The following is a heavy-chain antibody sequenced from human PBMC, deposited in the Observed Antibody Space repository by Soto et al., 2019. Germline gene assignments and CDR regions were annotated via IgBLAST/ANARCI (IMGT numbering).Heavy chain of an antibody. CDR1: GDSFSSYA. CDR2: SIPIFETA. D-gene: IGHD6-13*01. J-gene: IGHJ4*02. V-gene: IGHV1-69*01. Sequence: QVQLVQSGAEMKKPGSSVKVSCTVSGDSFSSYAIRWVRQATGEGLEWVGGSIPIFETANYAQNFQGRVTITAVESTTTAYLEVTRLRPQDTAVFYCAASDSSSWQHDYWGQGTLITVSS. CDR3: AASDSSSWQHDY.